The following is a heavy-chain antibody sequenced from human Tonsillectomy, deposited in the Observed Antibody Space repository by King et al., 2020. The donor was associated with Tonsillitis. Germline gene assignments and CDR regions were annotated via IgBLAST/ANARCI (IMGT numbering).Heavy chain of an antibody. CDR2: IYPGDSDT. J-gene: IGHJ6*03. Sequence: QLVQSGAEVKNPGESLKISCKSSGYSFSTYWIAWVRQMPGKGLEWVAIIYPGDSDTRYSPSFQGRVTISADKSISTAYLQWSSLKASDSAMYYCARLPTGGYYYMDAWGKGTAVTVSS. CDR1: GYSFSTYW. V-gene: IGHV5-51*01. CDR3: ARLPTGGYYYMDA. D-gene: IGHD2-15*01.